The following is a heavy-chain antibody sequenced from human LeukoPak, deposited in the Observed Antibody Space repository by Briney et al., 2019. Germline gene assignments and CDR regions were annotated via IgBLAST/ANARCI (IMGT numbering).Heavy chain of an antibody. CDR2: ISGSGGST. D-gene: IGHD1-26*01. Sequence: PGGSLRLSCAASGFTFSSYAMSWVRQAPGKGLEWVSDISGSGGSTYYADSVKGRFTISRDNSKNSLYLQMNSLRTEDTALYYCAKDSNSGSYFNDYWGQGTLVTVSS. CDR3: AKDSNSGSYFNDY. CDR1: GFTFSSYA. V-gene: IGHV3-23*01. J-gene: IGHJ4*02.